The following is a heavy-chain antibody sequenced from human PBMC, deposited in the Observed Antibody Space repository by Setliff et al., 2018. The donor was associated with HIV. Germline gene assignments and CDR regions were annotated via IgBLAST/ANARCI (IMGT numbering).Heavy chain of an antibody. Sequence: GGSLRLSCAASGFTFSTFWMGWVRQSPGKGLEWLAVIWYDGGTKYYADSLQGRFTISRDDSKNSVYLQMNTLGAEDTAVYYCARFRLYHYSNKVDYWGQGTLVTVSS. CDR3: ARFRLYHYSNKVDY. CDR1: GFTFSTFW. D-gene: IGHD4-4*01. J-gene: IGHJ4*02. V-gene: IGHV3-33*08. CDR2: IWYDGGTK.